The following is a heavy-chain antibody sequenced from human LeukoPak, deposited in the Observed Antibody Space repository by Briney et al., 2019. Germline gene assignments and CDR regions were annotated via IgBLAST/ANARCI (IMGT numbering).Heavy chain of an antibody. CDR3: AKDVEFDY. J-gene: IGHJ4*02. Sequence: GRSLRLSCAASGFTFSSYGMHWVRQAPGKGLEWVAVISYDGSNKYYADSVKGRFTISRDNSKNTLYLQMNSLRAEDTAVYYCAKDVEFDYWGQGTLATVSS. CDR2: ISYDGSNK. D-gene: IGHD2-15*01. V-gene: IGHV3-30*18. CDR1: GFTFSSYG.